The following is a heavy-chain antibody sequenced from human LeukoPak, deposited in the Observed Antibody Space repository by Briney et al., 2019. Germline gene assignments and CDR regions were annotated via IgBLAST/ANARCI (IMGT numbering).Heavy chain of an antibody. Sequence: GVSLRLSCAASGFTFSSYSMNWVRPAPGKGLEWVSSISSSSSYIYYADSVKGRFTISRDNAKNSLYLQMNSLRAEDTAVYYCARGRAVAGTGYGYWGQGTLVTVSS. CDR1: GFTFSSYS. V-gene: IGHV3-21*01. CDR2: ISSSSSYI. D-gene: IGHD6-19*01. J-gene: IGHJ4*02. CDR3: ARGRAVAGTGYGY.